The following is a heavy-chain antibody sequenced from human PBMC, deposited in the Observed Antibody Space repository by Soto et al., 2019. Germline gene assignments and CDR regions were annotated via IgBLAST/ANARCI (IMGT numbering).Heavy chain of an antibody. CDR2: IYYSGST. D-gene: IGHD6-6*01. CDR1: GGSISSSSYY. V-gene: IGHV4-39*01. CDR3: SGRDGGSSSVRF. Sequence: SETLSLTCTVSGGSISSSSYYWGWIRQPPGKGLEWIGSIYYSGSTYYNPSLKSRVTISVDTSKNQFSLKLSSVTAADTAVYYCSGRDGGSSSVRFWGQGTLVTVSS. J-gene: IGHJ4*02.